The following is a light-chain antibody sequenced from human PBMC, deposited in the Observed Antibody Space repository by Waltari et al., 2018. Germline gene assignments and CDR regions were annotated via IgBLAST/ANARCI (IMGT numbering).Light chain of an antibody. CDR2: DDS. V-gene: IGLV3-21*03. CDR1: NIGGKS. J-gene: IGLJ3*02. CDR3: QVWDSSSDHPWV. Sequence: SYVLTQPPSVSVAPGKPARITCGGNNIGGKSGHWYPQKPGQARVRVVYDDSDRPSGIPERFSGSNSGNTATLTISRVEAGDEADYYCQVWDSSSDHPWVFGGGTKLTVL.